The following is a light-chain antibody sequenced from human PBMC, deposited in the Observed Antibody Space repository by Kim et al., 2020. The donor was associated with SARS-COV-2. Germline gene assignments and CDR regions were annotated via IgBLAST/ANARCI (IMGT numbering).Light chain of an antibody. J-gene: IGKJ5*01. CDR1: QSISSW. CDR2: AAS. V-gene: IGKV1-12*01. CDR3: QQANSFPIT. Sequence: ASLGDRVTITCRASQSISSWLAWYQQKPGKAPKLLIYAASSLQSGVPSRFSGSGSGTDFTLTISSLQPEDFATYYCQQANSFPITFGQGTRLEIK.